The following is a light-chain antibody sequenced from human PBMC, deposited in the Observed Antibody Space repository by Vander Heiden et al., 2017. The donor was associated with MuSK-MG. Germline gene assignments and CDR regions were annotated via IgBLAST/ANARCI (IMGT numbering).Light chain of an antibody. CDR1: SS. J-gene: IGKJ5*01. CDR3: QHRIT. CDR2: DAY. V-gene: IGKV3-11*01. Sequence: SSLAWYQQKPGQAPRLLIYDAYNRAPGIPARFSGSGSRTDFSLTISSLDPEDFAGYDGQHRITFGQGTRMEIK.